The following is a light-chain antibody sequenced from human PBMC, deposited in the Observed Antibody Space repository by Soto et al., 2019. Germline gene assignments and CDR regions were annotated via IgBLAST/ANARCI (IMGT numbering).Light chain of an antibody. V-gene: IGKV3-20*01. J-gene: IGKJ4*01. CDR2: GAS. CDR3: QQYGASPLP. Sequence: EIVLTQSPGTLSLSAGDGVSLSCRASQTVPNNYLAWYQQKPDQAPRLLIFGASNRATGIPDRFGGSGSGTDFPLSISRLEPEDFAVYYCQQYGASPLPFGGGARLEVK. CDR1: QTVPNNY.